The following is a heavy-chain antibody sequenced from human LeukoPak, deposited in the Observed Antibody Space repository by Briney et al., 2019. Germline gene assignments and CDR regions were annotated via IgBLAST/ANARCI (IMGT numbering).Heavy chain of an antibody. CDR1: GYTFTSYA. CDR2: INTNTGNP. J-gene: IGHJ3*02. V-gene: IGHV7-4-1*02. CDR3: ASPPPYSSSWYGDAFDI. D-gene: IGHD6-13*01. Sequence: ASVKVSCKASGYTFTSYAMSWVRQAPGQGLEWMGWINTNTGNPTYAQGFTGRFVFSLDTSVSTAYLQISSLKAEDTAVCYCASPPPYSSSWYGDAFDIWGQGTMVTVSS.